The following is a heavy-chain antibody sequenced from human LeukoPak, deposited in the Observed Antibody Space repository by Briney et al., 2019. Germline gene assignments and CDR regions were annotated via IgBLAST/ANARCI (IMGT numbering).Heavy chain of an antibody. CDR2: IHYSGST. CDR3: ARSSGWNDAFDI. D-gene: IGHD6-19*01. V-gene: IGHV4-61*08. J-gene: IGHJ3*02. Sequence: SQTLSLTCAVSGGSISSGGYSWSWIRQPPGKGLEWIGYIHYSGSTNYKSSLRSRVTISTDTSKNRFSLKLSSVIAADTAVYYCARSSGWNDAFDIWGQGIMVIVSS. CDR1: GGSISSGGYS.